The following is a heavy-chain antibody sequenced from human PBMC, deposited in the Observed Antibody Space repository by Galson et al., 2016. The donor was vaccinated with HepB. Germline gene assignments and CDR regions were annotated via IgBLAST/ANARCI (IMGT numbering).Heavy chain of an antibody. CDR1: GFSLDASGVA. J-gene: IGHJ6*02. Sequence: PALVKPTQTLTLTCTFSGFSLDASGVAVGWVRQPPGKALECLALIKWDENKNYNPSLHSRLTITKDTSKNQVLLKMTNMDPVDTATYYCAHMDFWSCYEVMVVCDQETTVTV. CDR2: IKWDENK. V-gene: IGHV2-5*02. D-gene: IGHD3-3*01. CDR3: AHMDFWSCYEVMVV.